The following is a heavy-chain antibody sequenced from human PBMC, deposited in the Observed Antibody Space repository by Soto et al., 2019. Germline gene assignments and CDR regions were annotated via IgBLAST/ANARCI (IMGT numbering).Heavy chain of an antibody. J-gene: IGHJ3*02. V-gene: IGHV3-30-3*01. Sequence: QVQLVESGGGVVQPGRSLRLSCAASGFTFSSYAMHWVRQAPGKGLEWVAVISYDGSNKYYADSVKGRFTISRDNSKNTLYLQMNSLRAEDTAVYYCASPFWRRNAFDIGGQGTMVTVSS. D-gene: IGHD3-3*01. CDR1: GFTFSSYA. CDR2: ISYDGSNK. CDR3: ASPFWRRNAFDI.